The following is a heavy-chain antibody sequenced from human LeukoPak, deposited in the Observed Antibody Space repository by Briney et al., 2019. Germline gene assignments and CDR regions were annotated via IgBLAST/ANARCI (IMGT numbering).Heavy chain of an antibody. D-gene: IGHD1/OR15-1a*01. CDR1: GYTFTSYY. V-gene: IGHV1-18*04. CDR2: ISAYNGNT. J-gene: IGHJ6*03. CDR3: ARAKNWNNLGDYYYYMDV. Sequence: ASVTVSCKASGYTFTSYYIHWVRQAPGQGLEWMGWISAYNGNTNYAQKLQGRVTMTTDTSTSIAYMELRSLRSDDTAVYHCARAKNWNNLGDYYYYMDVWGKGTTVTVSS.